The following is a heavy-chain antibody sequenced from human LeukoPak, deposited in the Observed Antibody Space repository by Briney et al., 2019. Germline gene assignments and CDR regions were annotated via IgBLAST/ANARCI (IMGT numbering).Heavy chain of an antibody. CDR2: ISYDGSNK. CDR3: AKDLTVTTLGYFDY. V-gene: IGHV3-30*18. Sequence: GGSLRLSCAASGFTFSSYGMHWVRQAPGKGLEWVAVISYDGSNKYYADSVKGRFTISRDNSKNTLYLQMNSLRAEDTAVYHCAKDLTVTTLGYFDYWGQGTLVTVSS. CDR1: GFTFSSYG. D-gene: IGHD4-17*01. J-gene: IGHJ4*02.